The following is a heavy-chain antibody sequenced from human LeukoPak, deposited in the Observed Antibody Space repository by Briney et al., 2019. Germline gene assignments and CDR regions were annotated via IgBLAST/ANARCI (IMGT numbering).Heavy chain of an antibody. D-gene: IGHD3-3*01. V-gene: IGHV1-18*01. Sequence: ASVKVSCKASGYTFTSYDINWVRQAPGQGLEWMGWISAYNGNTNYAQKLQGRVTMTTDTSTSTAYMELRSLRSDDTAVYYCARDLPSITIFGVVITPNYYYGMDVWGQGTTVTVSS. CDR1: GYTFTSYD. CDR2: ISAYNGNT. J-gene: IGHJ6*02. CDR3: ARDLPSITIFGVVITPNYYYGMDV.